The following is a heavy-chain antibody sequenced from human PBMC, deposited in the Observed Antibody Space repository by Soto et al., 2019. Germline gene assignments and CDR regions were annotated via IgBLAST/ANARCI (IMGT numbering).Heavy chain of an antibody. CDR3: ARAYYDSSGYYYYGMDV. V-gene: IGHV3-48*02. CDR1: GFTFSSYS. J-gene: IGHJ6*02. D-gene: IGHD3-22*01. CDR2: ISSSSSTI. Sequence: CSAAGFTFSSYSMNWVRQAPGKGLEWVSYISSSSSTIYYADSVKGRFTISRDNAKNSLYLQMNSLRDEDTAVYYCARAYYDSSGYYYYGMDVWGQGTTVTVSS.